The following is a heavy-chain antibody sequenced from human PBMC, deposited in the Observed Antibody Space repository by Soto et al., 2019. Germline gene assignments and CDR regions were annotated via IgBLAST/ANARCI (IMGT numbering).Heavy chain of an antibody. V-gene: IGHV3-23*01. J-gene: IGHJ1*01. D-gene: IGHD3-9*01. CDR3: AKDVHYDILTGIEYFHH. CDR2: ISGSAAST. CDR1: GFTFSGYA. Sequence: EVQLLGSGGGLVQPGGSLRLSCAASGFTFSGYAMSWVRQAPGKGLEWVSGISGSAASTNYADSVKGRFTISRDNSKSTLYLQMNSLRAEDTAVYYCAKDVHYDILTGIEYFHHWAQGTLVTVS.